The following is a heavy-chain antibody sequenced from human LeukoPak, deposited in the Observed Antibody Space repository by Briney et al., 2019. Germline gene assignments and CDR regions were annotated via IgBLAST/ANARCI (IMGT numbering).Heavy chain of an antibody. Sequence: GGSLRLSCAASGFTFSSYAMSWVRQAPGKGLEWVSAISGSGGSTYYADSVKGRFTISRDNSKNTLYLQMNSLRAEDTAVYYCAKGVVVVPAAIPFFDYWGQGTLVTVSS. CDR1: GFTFSSYA. D-gene: IGHD2-2*02. CDR2: ISGSGGST. CDR3: AKGVVVVPAAIPFFDY. V-gene: IGHV3-23*01. J-gene: IGHJ4*02.